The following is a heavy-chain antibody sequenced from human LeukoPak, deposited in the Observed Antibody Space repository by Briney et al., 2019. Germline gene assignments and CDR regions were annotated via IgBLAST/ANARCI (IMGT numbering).Heavy chain of an antibody. CDR1: GYTFTSYG. Sequence: GASVKVSCKASGYTFTSYGISWVRQAPGQGLEWMGWINLYDGNTDYTQKFQGRVTMTTDTSTSTAYMELRSLRSDDTAVYFCAKGIPASPSYYFYGMDVWGQGTTVTVSS. J-gene: IGHJ6*02. D-gene: IGHD2-2*01. CDR2: INLYDGNT. V-gene: IGHV1-18*01. CDR3: AKGIPASPSYYFYGMDV.